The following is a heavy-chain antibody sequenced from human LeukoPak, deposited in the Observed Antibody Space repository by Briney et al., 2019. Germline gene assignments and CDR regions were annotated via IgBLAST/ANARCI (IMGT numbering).Heavy chain of an antibody. V-gene: IGHV4-4*07. CDR1: GGSISSYY. CDR3: ARDVVAAPNDDYYYYYGMDV. J-gene: IGHJ6*02. CDR2: IYTSGST. D-gene: IGHD6-6*01. Sequence: PSETLSLTCTVSGGSISSYYWSWIRQPAGKGLEWIGRIYTSGSTNYNPSLKSRVTMSVDTSKNQFSLKLSSVTAADTAVYYCARDVVAAPNDDYYYYYGMDVWGQGTTVTVSS.